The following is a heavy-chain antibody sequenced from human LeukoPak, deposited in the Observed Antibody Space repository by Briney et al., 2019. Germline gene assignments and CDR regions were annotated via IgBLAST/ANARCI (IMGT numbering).Heavy chain of an antibody. V-gene: IGHV1-2*02. CDR1: GYSFIGYF. D-gene: IGHD2-21*01. CDR2: IDSNSGET. J-gene: IGHJ3*01. Sequence: ASVKVSCKASGYSFIGYFIHWVRQAPGQGLEWMGWIDSNSGETHYAQKFQGRFTLTKDTSIKTAYMELSSLRSDDTAIYYCARFWHCGFSTCWAVNGFDYWGQGTEVTVSP. CDR3: ARFWHCGFSTCWAVNGFDY.